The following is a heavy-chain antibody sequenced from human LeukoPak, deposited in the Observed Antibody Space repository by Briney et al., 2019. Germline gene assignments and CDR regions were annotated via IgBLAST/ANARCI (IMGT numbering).Heavy chain of an antibody. CDR1: GFTFSSYW. J-gene: IGHJ4*02. Sequence: GGSLRLSCAASGFTFSSYWMSWVRQAPGKGLEWVANIKQDGREKYYVDSVKGRFTISRDNAKNSLYLQMNSLRAEDTAVYYCASLSYGRLYCYFDYWGQGTLVTVSS. V-gene: IGHV3-7*01. CDR3: ASLSYGRLYCYFDY. CDR2: IKQDGREK. D-gene: IGHD2-8*02.